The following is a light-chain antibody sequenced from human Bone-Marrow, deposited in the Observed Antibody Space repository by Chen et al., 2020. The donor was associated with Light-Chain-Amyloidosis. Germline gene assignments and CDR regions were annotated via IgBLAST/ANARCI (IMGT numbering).Light chain of an antibody. J-gene: IGLJ3*02. CDR1: GLGDKY. CDR2: QDK. V-gene: IGLV3-1*01. Sequence: SFELTQPPSVSVSPGQTVTITCSGDGLGDKYASWYQQRPGRSPVLVMFQDKKRPSGISERFSGATSGTPAPLTISGTQALDGAAYSCQAWDNNSWVFGGGTKVTVL. CDR3: QAWDNNSWV.